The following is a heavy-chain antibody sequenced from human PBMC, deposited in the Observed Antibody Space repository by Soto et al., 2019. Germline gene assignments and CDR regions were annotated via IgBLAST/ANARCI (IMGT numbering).Heavy chain of an antibody. J-gene: IGHJ3*02. CDR1: GFTFSSYA. V-gene: IGHV3-64*01. CDR3: ARDHGYNWNDALPAPAFDI. CDR2: ISSNGGST. D-gene: IGHD1-20*01. Sequence: GGSLRLSCAASGFTFSSYAMHWVRQAPGKGLEYVSAISSNGGSTYYANSVKGRFTISRDNSKNTLYLQMGSLRAEDMAVYYCARDHGYNWNDALPAPAFDIWGQGTMVTVSS.